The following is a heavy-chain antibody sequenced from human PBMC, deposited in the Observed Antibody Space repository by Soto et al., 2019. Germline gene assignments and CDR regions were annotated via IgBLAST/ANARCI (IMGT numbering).Heavy chain of an antibody. Sequence: SETLSLTCAVYGGSFSGYYWSWIRQPPGKGLEWIGEINHSGSTNYNPSLKSRVTISVDTSKNQFSLKLSSVTAADTAVYYCARVVAATYYFDDWGQGNLVTVSS. CDR2: INHSGST. D-gene: IGHD2-15*01. CDR1: GGSFSGYY. J-gene: IGHJ4*02. V-gene: IGHV4-34*01. CDR3: ARVVAATYYFDD.